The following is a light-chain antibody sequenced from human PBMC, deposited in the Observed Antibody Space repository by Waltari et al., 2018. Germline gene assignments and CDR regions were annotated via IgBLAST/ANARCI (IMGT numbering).Light chain of an antibody. J-gene: IGKJ1*01. Sequence: DIQMTQSPSTLTASVGDRVTITCRASQSISSWLAWYQQKQGKAPKLLIYKASSLESGVPSTFSVSVSGTEFTLTISSLQPDDFATYYCQQYNSYAWTFGQGTKVEIK. CDR1: QSISSW. CDR3: QQYNSYAWT. CDR2: KAS. V-gene: IGKV1-5*03.